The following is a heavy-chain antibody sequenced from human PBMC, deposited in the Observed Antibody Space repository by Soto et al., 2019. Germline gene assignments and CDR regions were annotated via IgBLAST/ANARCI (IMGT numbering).Heavy chain of an antibody. CDR2: ISYDGSNK. CDR3: AKVKGYGDSPFDY. CDR1: GFTFSSYG. Sequence: VQLVESGGGLVMPGGSLTLSCAASGFTFSSYGMHWVRQAPGKGLEWVAVISYDGSNKYYADSVKGRFTISRDNSKNTLYLQMNSLRAEDTAVYYCAKVKGYGDSPFDYWGQGTLVTVSS. V-gene: IGHV3-30*18. J-gene: IGHJ4*02. D-gene: IGHD4-17*01.